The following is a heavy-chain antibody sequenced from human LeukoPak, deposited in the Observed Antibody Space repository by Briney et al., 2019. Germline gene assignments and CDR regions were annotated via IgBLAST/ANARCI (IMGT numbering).Heavy chain of an antibody. CDR3: ARTEPYLGYCSSTSCYGGWFDP. CDR2: IIPILGIA. V-gene: IGHV1-69*04. CDR1: GGTFSSYA. J-gene: IGHJ5*02. Sequence: SVKVSCKASGGTFSSYAISWVRQAPGQGLEWMGRIIPILGIANYAQKFQGRVTITADKSTSTAYMELSSLRSEDTAVYYCARTEPYLGYCSSTSCYGGWFDPWGQGTLVTVSS. D-gene: IGHD2-2*01.